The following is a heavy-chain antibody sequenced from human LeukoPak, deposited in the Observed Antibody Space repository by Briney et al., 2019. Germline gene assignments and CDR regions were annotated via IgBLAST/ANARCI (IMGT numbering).Heavy chain of an antibody. V-gene: IGHV1-46*01. D-gene: IGHD2-15*01. CDR2: INPSGGGT. J-gene: IGHJ4*02. CDR1: GYTFTTYF. Sequence: ASVKVSCKASGYTFTTYFMHWVRQAPGQGLEWMGVINPSGGGTTYAQKFQGRVSMTRDTSTSTVYMELSSLRSEDTAVYYCARGRALHCSGGSCFYYYFEYWGQGTLVTVSS. CDR3: ARGRALHCSGGSCFYYYFEY.